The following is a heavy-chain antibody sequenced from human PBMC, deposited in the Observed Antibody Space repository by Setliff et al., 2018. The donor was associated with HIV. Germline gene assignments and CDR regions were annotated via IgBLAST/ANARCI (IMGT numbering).Heavy chain of an antibody. Sequence: GASVKVSCKASGYTFTNFYMHWVRQAPGQGLEWMGIINPGGGNTRYAQRFQGRVSMTRDTSTSTGYMELSSLRSEDTAVYYCAIPGLGELSLYNYWGQGTLVTVSS. CDR1: GYTFTNFY. D-gene: IGHD3-16*02. J-gene: IGHJ4*02. V-gene: IGHV1-46*01. CDR3: AIPGLGELSLYNY. CDR2: INPGGGNT.